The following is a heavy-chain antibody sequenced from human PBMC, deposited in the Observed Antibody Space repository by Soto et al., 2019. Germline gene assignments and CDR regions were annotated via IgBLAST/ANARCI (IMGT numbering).Heavy chain of an antibody. V-gene: IGHV4-59*01. Sequence: SETLSLTCTVSGGSISSYYWSWIRQPPGKGLEWIGYIYYSGSTNYNPSLKSRVTISVDTSKNQFSLKLSSVTAADTAVYYCARDDSSGYYYFFGYWGKGNLVTVSS. J-gene: IGHJ4*02. CDR3: ARDDSSGYYYFFGY. D-gene: IGHD3-22*01. CDR2: IYYSGST. CDR1: GGSISSYY.